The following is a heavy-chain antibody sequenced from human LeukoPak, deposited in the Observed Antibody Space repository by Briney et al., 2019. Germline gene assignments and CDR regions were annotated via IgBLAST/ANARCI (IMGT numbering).Heavy chain of an antibody. CDR1: GGDSITSSSYC. CDR3: ARGALEQTYYFDY. Sequence: PSETLSLTCTISGGDSITSSSYCWGWIRQPPGKGLEWIGSFCYSGSTNYNPSLKSRVTISVDTSKNQFSLKLSSVTAADTAVYYCARGALEQTYYFDYWGQGTLVTVSS. D-gene: IGHD1/OR15-1a*01. J-gene: IGHJ4*02. CDR2: FCYSGST. V-gene: IGHV4-39*07.